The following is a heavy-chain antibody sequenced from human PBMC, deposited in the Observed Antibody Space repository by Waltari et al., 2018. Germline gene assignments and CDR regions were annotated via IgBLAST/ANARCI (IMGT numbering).Heavy chain of an antibody. CDR3: ARAGYLGAFDI. V-gene: IGHV3-74*01. CDR1: GVTFSTYW. J-gene: IGHJ3*02. D-gene: IGHD3-10*01. CDR2: LNDDGTNT. Sequence: EVQLVESGGGLVQPGGYLRLSCTGSGVTFSTYWIHWVRQAPGKGLVWVSPLNDDGTNTIYAVSVKVLVTISKDNARNTVYLQMNGRGAEDTALYYCARAGYLGAFDIWGQGTMVIVSS.